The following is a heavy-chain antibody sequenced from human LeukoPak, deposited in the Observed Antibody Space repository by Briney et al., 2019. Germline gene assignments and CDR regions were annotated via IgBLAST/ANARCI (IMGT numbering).Heavy chain of an antibody. D-gene: IGHD3-22*01. CDR2: INHSGST. J-gene: IGHJ4*02. CDR3: ARISRSGYYFSDY. V-gene: IGHV4-34*01. CDR1: GGSFSGYY. Sequence: SETLSLTCAVYGGSFSGYYWSWIRQPPGKGLEWIGEINHSGSTNYNPSLKSRVTISVDTSKNQFSLKLSSVTAADTAVYYCARISRSGYYFSDYWGQGTLVTVSS.